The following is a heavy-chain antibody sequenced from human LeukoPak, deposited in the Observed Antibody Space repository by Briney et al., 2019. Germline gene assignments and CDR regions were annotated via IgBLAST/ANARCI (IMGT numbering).Heavy chain of an antibody. CDR2: IYYSGST. V-gene: IGHV4-59*01. CDR3: ARDGDSGSFRLRAYAFDI. J-gene: IGHJ3*02. D-gene: IGHD1-26*01. Sequence: PPETLSLTCTVSGGSISSYYWSWIRQPPGKGLEWIGYIYYSGSTNYNPSLKSRVTISVDTSKNQFSLKLSSVTAADTAVYYCARDGDSGSFRLRAYAFDIWGQGTMVTVSS. CDR1: GGSISSYY.